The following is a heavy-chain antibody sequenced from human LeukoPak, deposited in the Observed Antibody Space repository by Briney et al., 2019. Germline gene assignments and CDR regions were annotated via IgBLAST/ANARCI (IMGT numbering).Heavy chain of an antibody. D-gene: IGHD6-19*01. J-gene: IGHJ4*02. Sequence: GGSLRLSCAASGFTFSDYSMNWVRQAPGKGLEWVSYITSGSSTIYYADSVKGRFTISRDNAKNSLYLQMNSLRAEDTAVYYCAQSVYSLPLYSSGWIFDSWGQGTLVTVSS. V-gene: IGHV3-48*01. CDR1: GFTFSDYS. CDR2: ITSGSSTI. CDR3: AQSVYSLPLYSSGWIFDS.